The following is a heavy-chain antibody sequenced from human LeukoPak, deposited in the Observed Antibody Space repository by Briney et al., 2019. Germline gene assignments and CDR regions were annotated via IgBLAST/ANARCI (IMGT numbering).Heavy chain of an antibody. V-gene: IGHV3-21*01. Sequence: GGSLRLSCAASGFTSSSYSMNWVRQAPGKGLEWVSSISSSSSYIYYADSVKGRFTISRDNAKNSLYLQMNSLRAEDTAVYYCARDLRRYFDYWGQGTLVTVSS. J-gene: IGHJ4*02. CDR1: GFTSSSYS. CDR2: ISSSSSYI. CDR3: ARDLRRYFDY.